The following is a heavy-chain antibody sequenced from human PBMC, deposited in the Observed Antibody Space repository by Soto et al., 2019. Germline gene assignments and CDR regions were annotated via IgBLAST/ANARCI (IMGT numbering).Heavy chain of an antibody. V-gene: IGHV3-23*01. CDR3: AKEGSGSYLPYYGMGV. Sequence: GGSLRLSCAASGFPFSSYAMSWVRQAPGKGLEWVSAISGNDGSTYYADSVKGRFTISRDNSKNTLFLQMNSLRAEDTAVYYCAKEGSGSYLPYYGMGVWGQGTTVTVSS. CDR2: ISGNDGST. D-gene: IGHD1-26*01. CDR1: GFPFSSYA. J-gene: IGHJ6*02.